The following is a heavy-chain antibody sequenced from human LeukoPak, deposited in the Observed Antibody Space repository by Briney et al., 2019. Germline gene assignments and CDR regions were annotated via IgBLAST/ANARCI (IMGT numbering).Heavy chain of an antibody. J-gene: IGHJ4*02. Sequence: PSETLSLTCTVSGGSISSYYWSWIRQPPGKGLEWIGYIYYSGSTNYNPSLKSRVTISVDTSKNQFSLKLSSVTAADTAMYYCARVKRDFYDYVWGSYRYMLDYWGQGTLVTVSS. CDR1: GGSISSYY. D-gene: IGHD3-16*02. CDR3: ARVKRDFYDYVWGSYRYMLDY. CDR2: IYYSGST. V-gene: IGHV4-59*01.